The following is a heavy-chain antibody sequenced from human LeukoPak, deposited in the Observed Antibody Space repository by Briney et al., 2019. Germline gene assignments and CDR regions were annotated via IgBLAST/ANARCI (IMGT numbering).Heavy chain of an antibody. V-gene: IGHV1-69*13. J-gene: IGHJ4*02. Sequence: ASVKVSCKASGGTFSSYAISWVRQAPGQGLEWMGGITPIFGTANYAQKFQGRVTITADESTSTAYMELSSLRSEDTAVYYCARVGSRTYYDSSGVFDYWGQGTLVTVSS. CDR3: ARVGSRTYYDSSGVFDY. CDR1: GGTFSSYA. CDR2: ITPIFGTA. D-gene: IGHD3-22*01.